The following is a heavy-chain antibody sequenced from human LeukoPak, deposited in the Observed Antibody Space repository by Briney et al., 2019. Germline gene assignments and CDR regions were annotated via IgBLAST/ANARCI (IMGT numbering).Heavy chain of an antibody. J-gene: IGHJ4*02. CDR1: GGSISSSTCY. D-gene: IGHD1-14*01. CDR2: FCYSGST. CDR3: VKDRGNHVTDY. V-gene: IGHV4-39*07. Sequence: SETLSLTCTVSGGSISSSTCYWGWIRQPPGKGLEWIGSFCYSGSTYYNPSLKSRVTISVDTSKNQFSLKLSSVTAADTAVYYCVKDRGNHVTDYWGQGTLVTVSS.